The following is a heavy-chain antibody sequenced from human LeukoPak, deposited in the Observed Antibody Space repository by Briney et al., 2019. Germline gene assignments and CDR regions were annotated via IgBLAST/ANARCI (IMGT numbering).Heavy chain of an antibody. CDR3: ARDYGDYFTYFDY. CDR1: GFTSCRYW. D-gene: IGHD4-17*01. CDR2: IYSDGSRT. Sequence: GGSLRLSCVPSGFTSCRYWMHWVRPAPGKGLVWVSRIYSDGSRTSYADSVKGRFTPSRDKAKNTLYLQMNSLRAEDTFVYYCARDYGDYFTYFDYGGQGTLVTVST. V-gene: IGHV3-74*01. J-gene: IGHJ4*02.